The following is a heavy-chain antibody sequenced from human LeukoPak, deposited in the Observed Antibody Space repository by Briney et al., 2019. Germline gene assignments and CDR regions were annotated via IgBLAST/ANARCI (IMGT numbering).Heavy chain of an antibody. Sequence: PGGSLRLSCAASGFTFSRYAMSWVREAPGKGLEWVSDISGSGGSTYYADSVKGRFTISRDNSKNTLYLQMNSQRAEDTAVYYCAKQPSITGTTFLRSQENWFDPWGQGTLVTVSS. CDR3: AKQPSITGTTFLRSQENWFDP. D-gene: IGHD1-7*01. CDR1: GFTFSRYA. J-gene: IGHJ5*02. V-gene: IGHV3-23*01. CDR2: ISGSGGST.